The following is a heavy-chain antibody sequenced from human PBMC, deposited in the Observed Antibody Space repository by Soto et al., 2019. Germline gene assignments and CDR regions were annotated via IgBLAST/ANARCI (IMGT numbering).Heavy chain of an antibody. J-gene: IGHJ4*02. CDR2: ISSSDSI. D-gene: IGHD3-22*01. V-gene: IGHV3-11*01. CDR3: ARDLGYYDSSGYFDY. Sequence: GSLRLSCAASGFTFSDYYMSWIRQAPGKGLEWVSYISSSDSIYYADSVKGRFTISRDNAKNSVCLQMNSLRAEDTAVYYCARDLGYYDSSGYFDYWGQGTLVTVPQ. CDR1: GFTFSDYY.